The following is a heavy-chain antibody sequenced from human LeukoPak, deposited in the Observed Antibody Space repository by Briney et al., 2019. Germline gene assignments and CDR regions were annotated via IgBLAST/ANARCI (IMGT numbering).Heavy chain of an antibody. CDR2: INPYNAYT. V-gene: IGHV1-2*02. J-gene: IGHJ4*02. D-gene: IGHD6-13*01. CDR1: GYTFTGYY. Sequence: APVKVSCKASGYTFTGYYIHWVRQAPGQGLEWMGWINPYNAYTYYAQKFQGRVTMTRDTSISTVYIELSSLTSDDTAVYYCARVQHLDYWGQGTLVTVSS. CDR3: ARVQHLDY.